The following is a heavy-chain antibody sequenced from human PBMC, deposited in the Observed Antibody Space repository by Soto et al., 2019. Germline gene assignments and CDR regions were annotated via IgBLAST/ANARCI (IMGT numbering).Heavy chain of an antibody. D-gene: IGHD3-3*01. J-gene: IGHJ4*02. Sequence: SETLSLTCIVSGGSVSSDIYYWTWIRQPPGKGLEWIGYLYYSGTTNYNPSLKSRVTISRDTSKNQFSLKLFSVTAADTAVYYCATWSGSYFPYWGQGTLVTVSS. CDR1: GGSVSSDIYY. CDR2: LYYSGTT. CDR3: ATWSGSYFPY. V-gene: IGHV4-61*01.